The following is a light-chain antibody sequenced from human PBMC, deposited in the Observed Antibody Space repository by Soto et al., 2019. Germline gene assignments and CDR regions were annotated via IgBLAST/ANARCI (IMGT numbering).Light chain of an antibody. Sequence: EIVMTQSPATLSVSPGGTATLSCRARQSVAGNLAWYQQKPGQPPRLLIYGVSTRATGVPARFSGSGSETDFSLTISSLQIEDFALYYCQQSNNWPPLTFGGGTKVEIK. V-gene: IGKV3-15*01. CDR2: GVS. CDR1: QSVAGN. J-gene: IGKJ4*01. CDR3: QQSNNWPPLT.